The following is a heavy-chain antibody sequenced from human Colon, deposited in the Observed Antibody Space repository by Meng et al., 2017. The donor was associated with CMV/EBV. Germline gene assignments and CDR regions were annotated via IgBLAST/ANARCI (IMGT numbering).Heavy chain of an antibody. J-gene: IGHJ4*02. V-gene: IGHV1-69*05. Sequence: SVKVSCKASGDTFSSYAISWVRQAPGQGLEWMGGFIPIFEIANYAQKFQDRVTITTDETTGTFYMELSSLRSDDTALYYCARDKRMSIAAAGGYFDHWGQGTPVTVSS. CDR3: ARDKRMSIAAAGGYFDH. CDR2: FIPIFEIA. CDR1: GDTFSSYA. D-gene: IGHD6-6*01.